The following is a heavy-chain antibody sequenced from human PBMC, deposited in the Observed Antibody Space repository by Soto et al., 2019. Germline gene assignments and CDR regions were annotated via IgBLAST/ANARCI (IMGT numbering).Heavy chain of an antibody. CDR2: INPNSGGT. V-gene: IGHV1-2*04. J-gene: IGHJ4*02. D-gene: IGHD3-3*01. Sequence: ASVKVSCKASGYTFTGYYMHWVRQAPGQGLEWMGWINPNSGGTNYAQKFQGWVTMTRDTSISTAYMELSRLRSDDTAVYYCARGYYDFWSGYPKNFDHWGQGTLVTVSS. CDR3: ARGYYDFWSGYPKNFDH. CDR1: GYTFTGYY.